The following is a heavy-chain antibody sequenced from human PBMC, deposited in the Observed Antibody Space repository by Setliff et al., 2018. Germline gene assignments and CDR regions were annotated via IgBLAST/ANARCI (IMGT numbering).Heavy chain of an antibody. CDR2: INTRTGNP. CDR3: ATGSLVAAGTGH. J-gene: IGHJ4*02. V-gene: IGHV7-4-1*02. CDR1: GYTLTTYF. D-gene: IGHD6-13*01. Sequence: ASVKVPCKASGYTLTTYFMNWVRQAPGQGLEWMGYINTRTGNPMYAQGFTGRFVFSLDPSVSTAYLQISSLKAEDTALYYCATGSLVAAGTGHWGQGTLVTVSS.